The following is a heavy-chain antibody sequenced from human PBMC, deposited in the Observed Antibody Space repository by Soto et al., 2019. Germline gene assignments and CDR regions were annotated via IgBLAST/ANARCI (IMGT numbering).Heavy chain of an antibody. CDR2: IYYSGST. V-gene: IGHV4-59*08. Sequence: PSETLSLTCTVSGGSISSYYWSWIRQPPGKGLEWIGYIYYSGSTSYNPSLKSRVTISVDTSKNQFSLKLSSVTAADTAVYYCASLYYDILTGYPYYFDYWGQGTLVTVSS. CDR1: GGSISSYY. J-gene: IGHJ4*02. D-gene: IGHD3-9*01. CDR3: ASLYYDILTGYPYYFDY.